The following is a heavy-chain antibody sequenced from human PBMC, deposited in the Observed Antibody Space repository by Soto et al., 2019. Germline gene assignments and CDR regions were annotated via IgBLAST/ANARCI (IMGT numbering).Heavy chain of an antibody. V-gene: IGHV3-30*18. CDR2: ISYDGSNK. CDR3: AKARPALYYFDY. J-gene: IGHJ4*02. D-gene: IGHD3-16*01. CDR1: GFTFSSYG. Sequence: ESGGGVVQPGRSLRLSCAASGFTFSSYGMHWVRQAPGKGLEWVAVISYDGSNKYYADSVKGRFTISRDNSKNTLYLQMNSLRTEDTAVYYCAKARPALYYFDYWGQGTLVTVSS.